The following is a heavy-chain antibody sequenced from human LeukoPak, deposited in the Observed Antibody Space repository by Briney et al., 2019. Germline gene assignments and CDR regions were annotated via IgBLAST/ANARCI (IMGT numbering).Heavy chain of an antibody. CDR2: INHSGSRS. Sequence: ASVKVSCKASGYTFTSYYMHWVRQAPGQGLAWMGIINHSGSRSSYAKKFQGRVTMTRDMSTSTVYMELSSLRSEATAVYYCARVQTRASYSSSWPYSYYYYMDVWGKGTTVTVSS. D-gene: IGHD6-13*01. V-gene: IGHV1-46*01. CDR1: GYTFTSYY. CDR3: ARVQTRASYSSSWPYSYYYYMDV. J-gene: IGHJ6*03.